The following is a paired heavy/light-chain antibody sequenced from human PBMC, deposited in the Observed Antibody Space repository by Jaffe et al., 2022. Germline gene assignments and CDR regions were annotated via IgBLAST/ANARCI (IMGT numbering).Light chain of an antibody. CDR3: MQALQTPIFT. J-gene: IGKJ3*01. CDR2: LGS. CDR1: QSLLHSNGYNY. Sequence: DIVMTQSPLSLPVTPGEPASISCRSSQSLLHSNGYNYLDWYLQKPGQSPQLLIYLGSNRASGVPDRFSGSGSGTDFTLKISRVEAEDVGVYYCMQALQTPIFTFGPGTKVDIK. V-gene: IGKV2-28*01.
Heavy chain of an antibody. CDR1: GFTFSSYG. CDR2: IRYDGSNK. J-gene: IGHJ6*03. V-gene: IGHV3-30*02. Sequence: QVQLVESGGGVVQPGGSLRLSCAASGFTFSSYGMHWVRQAPGKGLEWVAFIRYDGSNKYYADSVKGRFTISRDNSKNTLYLQMNSLRAEDTAVYYCAKMGKIVVVTAIMDLFYYYYMDVWGKGTTVTVSS. CDR3: AKMGKIVVVTAIMDLFYYYYMDV. D-gene: IGHD2-21*02.